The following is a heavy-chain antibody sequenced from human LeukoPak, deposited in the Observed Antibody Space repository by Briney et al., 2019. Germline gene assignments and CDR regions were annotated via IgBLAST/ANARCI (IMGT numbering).Heavy chain of an antibody. D-gene: IGHD2-21*01. V-gene: IGHV3-23*01. Sequence: GGSLRLSYAASGFTFSSYDMSCVRQAPGKGLEWVSGISGSGGSTYYVDSVKGRFTISRDNSNNTLYLQMNSRRAEDVAVYYCAKVPLTWLVRDYYYVGVGDKGTTVTVSS. CDR3: AKVPLTWLVRDYYYVGV. CDR2: ISGSGGST. CDR1: GFTFSSYD. J-gene: IGHJ6*03.